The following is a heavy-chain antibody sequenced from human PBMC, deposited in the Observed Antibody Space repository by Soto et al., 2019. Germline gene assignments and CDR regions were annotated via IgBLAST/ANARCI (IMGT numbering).Heavy chain of an antibody. CDR3: AHRSDRTSGSYPFFDF. J-gene: IGHJ4*02. CDR2: IYWNDDK. Sequence: ESGPTLVNPTQTLTLTCTFSGFSRSTSRVGVGWIRQPPGKALEWLALIYWNDDKRFSPSLKSRLTITKDTSKNQVVLTMTSVDPVDAATYYCAHRSDRTSGSYPFFDFWGQGTLVTVSS. V-gene: IGHV2-5*01. CDR1: GFSRSTSRVG. D-gene: IGHD1-26*01.